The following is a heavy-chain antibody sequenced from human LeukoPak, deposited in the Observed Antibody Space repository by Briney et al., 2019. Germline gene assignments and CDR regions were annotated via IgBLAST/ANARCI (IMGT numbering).Heavy chain of an antibody. CDR3: ARHHNVGATSPFDY. V-gene: IGHV5-51*01. Sequence: GESLKISCKGSGYNFPNYWIAWVRQMPGKGLEWMGIVYLGDSDTRYSPSFQGQVTISADKSISTAYVQWSSLKASDSAMYYCARHHNVGATSPFDYWGQGTLVTVSS. J-gene: IGHJ4*02. D-gene: IGHD1-26*01. CDR1: GYNFPNYW. CDR2: VYLGDSDT.